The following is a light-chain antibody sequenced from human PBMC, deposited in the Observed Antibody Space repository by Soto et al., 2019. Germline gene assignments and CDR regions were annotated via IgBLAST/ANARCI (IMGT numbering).Light chain of an antibody. J-gene: IGLJ3*02. CDR2: EIN. V-gene: IGLV2-8*01. Sequence: QSALTQPPSASGSPGQPVTISCTGTSSDVGAYNYVSWYQQHPGKAPKLMIYEINKRPSGVPDRFSGSKSGNTASLTVSGSNGECEPDFGDCERADQTVVFVAG. CDR1: SSDVGAYNY. CDR3: CERADQTVV.